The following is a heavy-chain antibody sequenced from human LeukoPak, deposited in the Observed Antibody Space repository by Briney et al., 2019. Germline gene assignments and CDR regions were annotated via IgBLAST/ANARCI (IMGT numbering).Heavy chain of an antibody. Sequence: GGSLRLSCAASGFTFSSYSMNWVRQAPGKGLEWVSSISSSSSYIYYADSVKGRFTISRDNAKNSLYLQMNSLRAEDTAVYYCAREGDYTATPDFDYWGQGTLVTVSS. CDR2: ISSSSSYI. CDR1: GFTFSSYS. J-gene: IGHJ4*02. D-gene: IGHD5-18*01. V-gene: IGHV3-21*01. CDR3: AREGDYTATPDFDY.